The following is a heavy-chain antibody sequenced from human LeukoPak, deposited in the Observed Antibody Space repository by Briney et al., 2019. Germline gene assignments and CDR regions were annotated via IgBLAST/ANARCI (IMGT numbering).Heavy chain of an antibody. CDR3: ARDGDSSSWSVD. J-gene: IGHJ4*02. CDR2: ICYSGST. V-gene: IGHV4-39*07. D-gene: IGHD6-13*01. Sequence: SETLSLTCTVSGGSISSSSYYWGWIRQPPGKGLEWIGSICYSGSTYYNPALKSRATISVDTSKNQFSLKLSSVTAADTAVYYCARDGDSSSWSVDWGQGTLVTVSS. CDR1: GGSISSSSYY.